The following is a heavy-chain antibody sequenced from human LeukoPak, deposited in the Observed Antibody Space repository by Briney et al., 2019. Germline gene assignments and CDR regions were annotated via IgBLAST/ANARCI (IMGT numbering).Heavy chain of an antibody. Sequence: GESLKISCKGSGYSFTSYWIGWVRQMPGKGLEWMGIIYPGDSDTRYSPSFQGQVTISADKSISTAYPQWSSLKASDTAMYFCARQHDYSISHSDYWGQGTLVTVSS. CDR2: IYPGDSDT. CDR1: GYSFTSYW. J-gene: IGHJ4*02. CDR3: ARQHDYSISHSDY. D-gene: IGHD4-11*01. V-gene: IGHV5-51*01.